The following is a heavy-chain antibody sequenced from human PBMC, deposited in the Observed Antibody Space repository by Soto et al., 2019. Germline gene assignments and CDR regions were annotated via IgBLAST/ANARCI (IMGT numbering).Heavy chain of an antibody. CDR2: IFYSGST. CDR3: ARGVVAMALYYGMDV. Sequence: PSETLSLTCTVSGGSISSYYWSWIRQPPGKGLEWIGYIFYSGSTTYNPSLKSRVTISVDTSKKQFSLKLSSVTAADTAVYYCARGVVAMALYYGMDVWGQGTTVTVSS. J-gene: IGHJ6*02. V-gene: IGHV4-59*12. CDR1: GGSISSYY. D-gene: IGHD5-18*01.